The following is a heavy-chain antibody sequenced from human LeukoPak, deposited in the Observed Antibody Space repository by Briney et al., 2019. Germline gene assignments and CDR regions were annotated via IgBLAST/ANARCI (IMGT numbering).Heavy chain of an antibody. CDR3: ARAAGSIFGVVVATADYWYFDL. J-gene: IGHJ2*01. V-gene: IGHV4-34*01. D-gene: IGHD3-3*01. CDR2: INHSGST. CDR1: GGSFSGYY. Sequence: SETLSLTCAVYGGSFSGYYWSWFRQPTEKGLQLAWVINHSGSTNYNLSLKSRVTISADTSKIQFSLRLSSVTAADTAVYYCARAAGSIFGVVVATADYWYFDLWGRGTLVTVSS.